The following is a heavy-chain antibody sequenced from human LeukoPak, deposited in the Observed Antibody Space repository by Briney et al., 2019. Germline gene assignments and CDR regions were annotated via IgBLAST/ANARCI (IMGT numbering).Heavy chain of an antibody. CDR2: INPSGGST. Sequence: ASVKVSCKASGYTFTSYYMHWVRQAPGQGLEWMGIINPSGGSTSYAQKFQGRVTMTRDTSTSTVYMELSSLRSEDTAVYYCARDWSIVVVPAAMASRHYYYYYGMDVWGQGTTVTVSS. CDR3: ARDWSIVVVPAAMASRHYYYYYGMDV. V-gene: IGHV1-46*01. CDR1: GYTFTSYY. J-gene: IGHJ6*02. D-gene: IGHD2-2*01.